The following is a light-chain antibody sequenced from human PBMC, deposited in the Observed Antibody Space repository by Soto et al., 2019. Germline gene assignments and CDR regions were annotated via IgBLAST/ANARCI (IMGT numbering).Light chain of an antibody. V-gene: IGKV1-5*01. CDR3: QQHNTYPYT. J-gene: IGKJ2*01. CDR2: DAS. Sequence: DIQMTQSPSTLSASVGDRVTITCRASQSISSWLAWYQQKPGKAPKLLIYDASSLESGVPSRFRGSGSGTEFTLTISSLQPDDFATYYCQQHNTYPYTFGQGTKVDIK. CDR1: QSISSW.